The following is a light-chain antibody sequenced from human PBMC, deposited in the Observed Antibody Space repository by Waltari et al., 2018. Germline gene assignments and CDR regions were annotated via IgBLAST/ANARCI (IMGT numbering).Light chain of an antibody. CDR1: SSPVGAYGY. CDR2: DVN. CDR3: CSFTARGTWI. V-gene: IGLV2-14*03. J-gene: IGLJ2*01. Sequence: QSALTQPGSVSGSPGQSITISCTGTSSPVGAYGYVSWYQQKPDKAPKLLIFDVNNRALGVSNRFSGSKSGNTASLTISGLQAEDESDYYCCSFTARGTWIFGGGTRLTVV.